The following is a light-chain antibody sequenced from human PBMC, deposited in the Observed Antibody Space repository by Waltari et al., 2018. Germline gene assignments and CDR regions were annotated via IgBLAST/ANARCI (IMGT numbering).Light chain of an antibody. V-gene: IGLV2-11*01. J-gene: IGLJ1*01. CDR2: DVS. CDR3: CSYAGSYTYV. CDR1: SSDVGGYNY. Sequence: QSALTQPRSVSGSPGQSGTISCTGPSSDVGGYNYVSWYQQHPGKAPTLMIYDVSKRPSGVPDRFSGSKSGNTASLTISGLQAEDEADYYCCSYAGSYTYVFGTGTKVTVL.